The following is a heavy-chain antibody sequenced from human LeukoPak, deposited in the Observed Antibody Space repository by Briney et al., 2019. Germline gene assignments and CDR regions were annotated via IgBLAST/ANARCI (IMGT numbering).Heavy chain of an antibody. CDR2: IIPIFGTA. J-gene: IGHJ6*03. D-gene: IGHD6-13*01. Sequence: SVKVSCKASGGTFSSYAISWVRQAPGQGLEWMGGIIPIFGTANYAQKFQGRVTITTDESTSTAYMELSSLRSEDTAVYYCARGLLQQLPYYYYYMDVWGKGTTVTVSS. V-gene: IGHV1-69*05. CDR3: ARGLLQQLPYYYYYMDV. CDR1: GGTFSSYA.